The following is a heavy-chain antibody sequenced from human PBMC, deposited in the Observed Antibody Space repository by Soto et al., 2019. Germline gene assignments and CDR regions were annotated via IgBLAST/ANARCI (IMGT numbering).Heavy chain of an antibody. CDR1: GGSISSGGYY. Sequence: SETLSLTCTVSGGSISSGGYYWSWIRQHPGKGLEWIGYIYYSGSTYYNPSLKSRVTISVDTSKNQFSLRLSSVTAADTAVYYCARFCNGILTVYCTYDAFDIGGKGTMVTVS. CDR2: IYYSGST. CDR3: ARFCNGILTVYCTYDAFDI. J-gene: IGHJ3*02. V-gene: IGHV4-31*03. D-gene: IGHD3-9*01.